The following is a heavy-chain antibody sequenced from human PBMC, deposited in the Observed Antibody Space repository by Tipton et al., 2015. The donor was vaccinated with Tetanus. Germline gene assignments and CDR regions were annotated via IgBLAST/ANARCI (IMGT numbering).Heavy chain of an antibody. CDR1: GYAFNSYD. V-gene: IGHV1-8*01. CDR2: MNPNTGHS. CDR3: ARGNRGISWYL. D-gene: IGHD6-13*01. Sequence: QSGAEVKKPGASVKVSCKAFGYAFNSYDLNWVRQATGQGLEWLGYMNPNTGHSLYAQKFQGRVTMTSDVSITTAYMELKNLRSDVTAIYYWARGNRGISWYLGGQGTHVTVSP. J-gene: IGHJ4*02.